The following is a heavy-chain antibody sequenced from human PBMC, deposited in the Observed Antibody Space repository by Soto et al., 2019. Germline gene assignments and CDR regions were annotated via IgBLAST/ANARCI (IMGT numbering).Heavy chain of an antibody. CDR2: ISAYNGNT. CDR1: GYTFTSYV. J-gene: IGHJ3*02. Sequence: GASVKVSCKASGYTFTSYVISWVRQAPGQGLEWMGWISAYNGNTNYAQKLQGRVTMTTDTSTSTAYMELRSLRSDDTAVYYCARDRYDIVVVVAATQDAFDIWGQGTMVTV. V-gene: IGHV1-18*01. D-gene: IGHD2-15*01. CDR3: ARDRYDIVVVVAATQDAFDI.